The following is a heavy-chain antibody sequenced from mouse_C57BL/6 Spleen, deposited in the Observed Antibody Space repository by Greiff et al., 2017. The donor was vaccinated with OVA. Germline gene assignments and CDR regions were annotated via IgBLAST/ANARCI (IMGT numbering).Heavy chain of an antibody. V-gene: IGHV1-55*01. J-gene: IGHJ4*01. CDR3: ARRLRRLDYDAMDY. CDR2: IYPGSGST. Sequence: QVQLQQPGAELVKPGASVKLSCKASGYTFTSYWIPWVKQRPGQGLEWIGDIYPGSGSTNYTEKFKSKATLTVDTSSSTAYMQLSSLTSEDSAVYYCARRLRRLDYDAMDYWGQGTSVTVSS. CDR1: GYTFTSYW. D-gene: IGHD2-2*01.